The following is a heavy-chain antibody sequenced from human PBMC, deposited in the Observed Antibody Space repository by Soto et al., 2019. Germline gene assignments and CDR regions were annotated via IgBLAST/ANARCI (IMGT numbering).Heavy chain of an antibody. Sequence: QVQLQQWGAGLLKPSETLSLTCAVYGGSFSGYYWSWIRQPPGKGLEWIGEINHSGSTNYNPSLKSRVTISVDTSKNQFSLKLSSVTAADTAVYYCARGRKKRSPNPRDYYYYMDVWGKGTTVTVSS. CDR3: ARGRKKRSPNPRDYYYYMDV. CDR2: INHSGST. D-gene: IGHD6-6*01. J-gene: IGHJ6*03. V-gene: IGHV4-34*01. CDR1: GGSFSGYY.